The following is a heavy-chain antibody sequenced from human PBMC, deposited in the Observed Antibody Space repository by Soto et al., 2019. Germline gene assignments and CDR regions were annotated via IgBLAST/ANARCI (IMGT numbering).Heavy chain of an antibody. J-gene: IGHJ4*02. CDR1: GGSFSGYC. D-gene: IGHD6-13*01. CDR3: ARGRKAYSSSWYVD. V-gene: IGHV4-34*01. CDR2: INDSGGT. Sequence: QVQLQQWGAGLLKPSETLSLNCAVYGGSFSGYCWSWISQPPGKGLEWIGEINDSGGTNYNPSLKSRVSISVDTSKNQFSLNLSSVTAADTAVYHCARGRKAYSSSWYVDWGQGTLVTVSS.